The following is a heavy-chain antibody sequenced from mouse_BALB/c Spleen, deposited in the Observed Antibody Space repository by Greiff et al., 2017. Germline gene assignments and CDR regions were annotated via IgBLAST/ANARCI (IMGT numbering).Heavy chain of an antibody. D-gene: IGHD4-1*01. CDR1: GYTFSSYW. V-gene: IGHV1-9*01. CDR3: ARGVRELTVAWFAY. CDR2: ILPGSGST. Sequence: QVQLQQSGAELMKPGASVKISCKATGYTFSSYWIEWVKQRPGHGLEWIGEILPGSGSTNYNEKFKGKATFTADTSSNTAYMQLSSLTSEDSAVYYCARGVRELTVAWFAYWGQGTLVTVSA. J-gene: IGHJ3*01.